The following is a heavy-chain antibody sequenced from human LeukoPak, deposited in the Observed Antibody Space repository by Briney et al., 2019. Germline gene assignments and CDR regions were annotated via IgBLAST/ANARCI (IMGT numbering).Heavy chain of an antibody. J-gene: IGHJ6*03. CDR2: TFPLFGAP. D-gene: IGHD1-1*01. CDR3: VRGKPPVALERLTSYVHYHMDV. V-gene: IGHV1-69*05. Sequence: SVKVSCKTSGGTFTGYTITWGRQAPGQGVEWMGRTFPLFGAPNYAQKFQGRVTMTTDDSTNTAYMELSSLRSEDTAVYYCVRGKPPVALERLTSYVHYHMDVWGKGTTVTASS. CDR1: GGTFTGYT.